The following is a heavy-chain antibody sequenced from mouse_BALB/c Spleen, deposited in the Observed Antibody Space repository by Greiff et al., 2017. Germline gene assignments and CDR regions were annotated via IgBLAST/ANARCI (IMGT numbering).Heavy chain of an antibody. Sequence: VKLLESGPGLVKPSHSLSLTCTVTGYSITHDYVRNWIRQFPGNKREWMGYISYSGSTSYNPSLKSRISITRDTSKNQFFLQLNSVTTEDTATYYCARTHLSLFAYWGQGTLVTVSA. V-gene: IGHV3-2*02. CDR3: ARTHLSLFAY. D-gene: IGHD1-1*01. CDR1: GYSITHDYV. CDR2: ISYSGST. J-gene: IGHJ3*01.